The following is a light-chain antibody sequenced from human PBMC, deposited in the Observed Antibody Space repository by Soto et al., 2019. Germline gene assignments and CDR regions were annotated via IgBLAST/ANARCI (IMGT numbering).Light chain of an antibody. V-gene: IGKV3-20*01. CDR1: QSVSSSY. CDR3: QHYGSSPYT. Sequence: EIVLTQSPGTLSLSPGERATLSCRASQSVSSSYLAWYQQKPGQAPRLLIYGASSRATGIRDRFSGSGSGTDFTLTISTLETEDCAVYCCQHYGSSPYTFGQGTKLEI. CDR2: GAS. J-gene: IGKJ2*01.